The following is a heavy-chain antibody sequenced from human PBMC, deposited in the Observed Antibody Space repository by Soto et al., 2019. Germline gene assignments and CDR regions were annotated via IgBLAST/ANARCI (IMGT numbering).Heavy chain of an antibody. Sequence: QVQLQESGPGLVKPSQTLSLTCTVSGDSISSGGYYWSWIRQHPGKGLAWIGYIYYSGSTYYNPSLPSRVTISVDTSKNQFSPKLSAVTAADTAVYYCARESCSGGSCYPVFDYWGKGTLVTVSS. D-gene: IGHD2-15*01. V-gene: IGHV4-31*03. CDR3: ARESCSGGSCYPVFDY. CDR1: GDSISSGGYY. J-gene: IGHJ4*02. CDR2: IYYSGST.